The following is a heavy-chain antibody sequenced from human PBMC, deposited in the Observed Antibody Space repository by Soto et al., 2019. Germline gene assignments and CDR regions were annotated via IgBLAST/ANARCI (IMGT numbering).Heavy chain of an antibody. V-gene: IGHV1-18*01. CDR2: ISAYNGNT. CDR1: GYTFASYG. CDR3: ARLAGTLNAFDI. J-gene: IGHJ3*02. D-gene: IGHD6-19*01. Sequence: SVKVSCKSSGYTFASYGIRWVRQAPGQGLEWMGWISAYNGNTNYAQKLQGRVTMTTDTSASKAYMKLSSLRSEDTDVYYCARLAGTLNAFDIWGQGTMVTVSS.